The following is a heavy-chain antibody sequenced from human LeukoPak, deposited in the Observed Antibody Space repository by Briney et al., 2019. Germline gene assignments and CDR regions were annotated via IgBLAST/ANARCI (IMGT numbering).Heavy chain of an antibody. CDR1: GYTFTGYY. V-gene: IGHV1-2*02. CDR2: IFPSSGGP. D-gene: IGHD4-17*01. Sequence: ASVKVSCKASGYTFTGYYMHWVRQAPGQGLEWMGWIFPSSGGPRYAQKFQGRVTMTRDTSISTAYMELSGLRSDDTAVYYCARKGEVYGDYDYWGQGTLVTVSS. J-gene: IGHJ4*02. CDR3: ARKGEVYGDYDY.